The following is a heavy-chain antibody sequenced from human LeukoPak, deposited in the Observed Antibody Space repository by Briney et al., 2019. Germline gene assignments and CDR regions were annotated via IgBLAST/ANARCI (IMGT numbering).Heavy chain of an antibody. V-gene: IGHV4-34*01. J-gene: IGHJ4*02. CDR2: INHSGST. Sequence: SETLSLTCAVYGGPFRGYYWSWIRQPPGKGLEWIGEINHSGSTNYNPSLKSRVTISVDTSKNQFSLKLGSVTAADTAVYFCARSGGLWLLTYYFDYWGQGTLVTVSS. CDR3: ARSGGLWLLTYYFDY. CDR1: GGPFRGYY. D-gene: IGHD3-22*01.